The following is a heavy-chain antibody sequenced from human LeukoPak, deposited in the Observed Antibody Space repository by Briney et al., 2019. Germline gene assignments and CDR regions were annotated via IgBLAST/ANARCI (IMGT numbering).Heavy chain of an antibody. Sequence: SETLSLTCTVSGYSISSGYDWGWIRQPPGKGLEWIGRIYHSGSTYYNPSLKSRVTISVDTSKNTFSLKLRSVTAADTAVYYCASVHSGYDSPWFDTWGHGNLVTVSS. J-gene: IGHJ5*01. CDR3: ASVHSGYDSPWFDT. CDR2: IYHSGST. D-gene: IGHD5-12*01. V-gene: IGHV4-38-2*02. CDR1: GYSISSGYD.